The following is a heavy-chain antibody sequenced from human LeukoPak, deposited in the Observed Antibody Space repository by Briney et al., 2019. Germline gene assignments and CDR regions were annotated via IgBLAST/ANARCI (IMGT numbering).Heavy chain of an antibody. Sequence: KSGGSLRLSCAASGFTFNDYYMSWIRQAPGKGLEWLSYINIGGTNTHYADSVKGRFTISRDNAKKSLYLEMNNLRAEDTAAYYCATDGAGFDTWGQGVLVTVSS. CDR3: ATDGAGFDT. J-gene: IGHJ5*02. CDR1: GFTFNDYY. CDR2: INIGGTNT. V-gene: IGHV3-11*01.